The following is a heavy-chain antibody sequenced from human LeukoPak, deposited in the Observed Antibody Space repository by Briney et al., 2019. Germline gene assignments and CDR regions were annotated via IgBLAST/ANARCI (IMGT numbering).Heavy chain of an antibody. CDR3: ARGLTPHVDTAMVTFDY. V-gene: IGHV4-34*01. J-gene: IGHJ4*02. CDR1: GGSFSGYY. D-gene: IGHD5-18*01. CDR2: INHSGST. Sequence: PSETLSLTCAVYGGSFSGYYWSWIRQPPGKGLEWIGEINHSGSTNYNPSLKSRVTISVDTSKNQFSLKLSSVTAADTAVYYCARGLTPHVDTAMVTFDYWGQGTLVTVFS.